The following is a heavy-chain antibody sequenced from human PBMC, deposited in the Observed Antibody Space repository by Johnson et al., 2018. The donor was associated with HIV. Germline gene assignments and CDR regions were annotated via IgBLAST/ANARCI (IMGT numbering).Heavy chain of an antibody. V-gene: IGHV3-20*04. CDR1: GFTFDDYG. CDR3: TRGGRLTYYHDGSGYSYDAFDI. CDR2: INWNGGST. Sequence: VQLVESGGGVVRPGGSLRLSCAASGFTFDDYGMSWVRQSPGKGLEWVSGINWNGGSTGYADSVKGRFTISRANAKNSFYLQMNSRRAGDTAVYYWTRGGRLTYYHDGSGYSYDAFDIWGQGTMVTVSS. D-gene: IGHD3-22*01. J-gene: IGHJ3*02.